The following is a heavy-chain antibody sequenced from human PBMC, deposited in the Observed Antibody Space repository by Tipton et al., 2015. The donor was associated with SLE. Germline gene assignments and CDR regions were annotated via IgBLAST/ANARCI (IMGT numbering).Heavy chain of an antibody. CDR2: IKQDGSEK. D-gene: IGHD6-19*01. V-gene: IGHV3-7*01. J-gene: IGHJ1*01. CDR1: GFTFSSYW. Sequence: GSLRLSCAASGFTFSSYWMSWVRQAPGKGLEWVANIKQDGSEKYYVDSVKGRFTISRDNAKNSLYLQMNSLRAEDTAVYYCARPLEQWPGGYFQHWGQGTLVTVSS. CDR3: ARPLEQWPGGYFQH.